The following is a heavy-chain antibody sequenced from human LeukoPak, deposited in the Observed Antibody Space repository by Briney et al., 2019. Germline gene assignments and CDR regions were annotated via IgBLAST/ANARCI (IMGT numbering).Heavy chain of an antibody. CDR1: GGSISSYY. CDR2: ISDSGGST. Sequence: ETLSLTCTVSGGSISSYYWSWVRQAPGKGLEWVSAISDSGGSTYYADSVKGRFTISRDNSKNTLYLQMNSLRAEDTAVYYCAKGSYGGYFDYWGQGTLVTVSS. J-gene: IGHJ4*02. D-gene: IGHD3-16*01. CDR3: AKGSYGGYFDY. V-gene: IGHV3-23*01.